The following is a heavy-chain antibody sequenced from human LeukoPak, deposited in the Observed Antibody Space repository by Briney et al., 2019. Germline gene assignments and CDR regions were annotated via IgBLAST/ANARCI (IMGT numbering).Heavy chain of an antibody. Sequence: ASVKVSCKAPGYTFTNYGISWVRQAPGQGLEWVGWINTYNGNTNYAQKFQGRVTMTTDTSTSTAYMELRSLRSDDTAVYYCARVVLDHYYDSSGYLGTLDYWGQGTLVTVSS. J-gene: IGHJ4*02. CDR3: ARVVLDHYYDSSGYLGTLDY. D-gene: IGHD3-22*01. V-gene: IGHV1-18*01. CDR2: INTYNGNT. CDR1: GYTFTNYG.